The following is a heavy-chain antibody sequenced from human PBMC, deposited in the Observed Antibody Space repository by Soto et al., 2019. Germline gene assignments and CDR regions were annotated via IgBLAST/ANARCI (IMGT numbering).Heavy chain of an antibody. Sequence: GGSLRLSCAASGFTFSSYAMSWVRQAPGKGLEWVSVISGSGGSTYYADSVKGRFTISRDNSKNTLYLQMNSLRAEDTAVYYCAKDLAPYYYDSSGPMDVWGQGTTVTVSS. D-gene: IGHD3-22*01. CDR2: ISGSGGST. J-gene: IGHJ6*02. V-gene: IGHV3-23*01. CDR1: GFTFSSYA. CDR3: AKDLAPYYYDSSGPMDV.